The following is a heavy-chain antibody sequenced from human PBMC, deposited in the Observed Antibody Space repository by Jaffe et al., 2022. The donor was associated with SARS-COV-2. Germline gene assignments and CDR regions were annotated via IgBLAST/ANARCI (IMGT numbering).Heavy chain of an antibody. D-gene: IGHD5-12*01. V-gene: IGHV4-59*08. Sequence: QVQLQESGPGLVKPSETLSLTCTVSGGSISSYYWSWIRQPPGKGLEWIGYIYYSGSTNYNPSLKSRVTISVDTSKNQFSLKLSSVTAADTAVYYCARQQDGYMPYWYFDLWGRGTLVTVSS. CDR2: IYYSGST. CDR1: GGSISSYY. CDR3: ARQQDGYMPYWYFDL. J-gene: IGHJ2*01.